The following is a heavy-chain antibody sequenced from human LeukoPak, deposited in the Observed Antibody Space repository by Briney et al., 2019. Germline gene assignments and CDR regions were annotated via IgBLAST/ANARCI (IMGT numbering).Heavy chain of an antibody. D-gene: IGHD6-6*01. CDR1: GYTFTGYY. CDR2: INPNSGGT. Sequence: ASVKVSXKASGYTFTGYYMHWVRQAPGQGLEWMGRINPNSGGTNYAQKFQGRVTMTRDTPISTAYMELSRLRSDDTAVYCCARSRSSSSGREEFDYWGQGTLVTVSS. J-gene: IGHJ4*02. V-gene: IGHV1-2*06. CDR3: ARSRSSSSGREEFDY.